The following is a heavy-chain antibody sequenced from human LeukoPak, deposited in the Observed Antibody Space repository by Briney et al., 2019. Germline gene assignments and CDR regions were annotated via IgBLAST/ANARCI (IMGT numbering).Heavy chain of an antibody. Sequence: KTSETLSLTCTVSGGSISSYYWSWIRQPPGKGLEGIGYIYYSGSTNYNPSLKSRVTISVDTSKNQFSLKLSSVTAADTAVYYCARAKRYYYDSSALDYWGQGALVTVSS. J-gene: IGHJ4*02. CDR2: IYYSGST. CDR1: GGSISSYY. CDR3: ARAKRYYYDSSALDY. D-gene: IGHD3-22*01. V-gene: IGHV4-59*01.